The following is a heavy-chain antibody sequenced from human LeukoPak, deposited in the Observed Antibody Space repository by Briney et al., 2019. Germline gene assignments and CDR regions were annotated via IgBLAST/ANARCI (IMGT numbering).Heavy chain of an antibody. CDR2: IDPVDFYV. CDR1: GYSFTSHC. Sequence: GESLSISCQGSGYSFTSHCINWVRQMRGKGLEWMGRIDPVDFYVTYSPSFQGHVTISADRSINTAYLQWSSLKASDTAMYYCARHSRRYDSLTSYYNSYHYGMDVWGKETTVTVSS. V-gene: IGHV5-10-1*01. CDR3: ARHSRRYDSLTSYYNSYHYGMDV. J-gene: IGHJ6*04. D-gene: IGHD3-9*01.